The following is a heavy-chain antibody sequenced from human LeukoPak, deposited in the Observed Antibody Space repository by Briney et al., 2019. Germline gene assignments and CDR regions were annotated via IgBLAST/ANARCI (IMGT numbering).Heavy chain of an antibody. D-gene: IGHD4-17*01. V-gene: IGHV4-39*07. J-gene: IGHJ3*02. CDR2: IFYSGST. CDR3: ASVGCGEVCFAFDI. CDR1: SGSISTSNYY. Sequence: ASETLSLTCTVSSGSISTSNYYWGWVRQPPGKALEWIGNIFYSGSTYYSPSLKSRVTISLDTSRNQFSLKLNSVTAADTAVYYCASVGCGEVCFAFDIWGQGTMVTVSS.